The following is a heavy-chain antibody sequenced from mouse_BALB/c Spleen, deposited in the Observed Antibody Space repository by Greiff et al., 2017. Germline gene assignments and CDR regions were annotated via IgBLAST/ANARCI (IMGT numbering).Heavy chain of an antibody. Sequence: DVKLVESGGGLVKPGGSLKLSCAASGFTFSSYAMSWVRQSPEKRLEWVAEISSGGSYTYYPDTVTGRFTISGDNAKNTLYLEMSSLRSEDTAMYYCARGDYGLAMDYWGQGTSVTVSS. CDR3: ARGDYGLAMDY. V-gene: IGHV5-9-4*01. CDR1: GFTFSSYA. CDR2: ISSGGSYT. J-gene: IGHJ4*01. D-gene: IGHD1-2*01.